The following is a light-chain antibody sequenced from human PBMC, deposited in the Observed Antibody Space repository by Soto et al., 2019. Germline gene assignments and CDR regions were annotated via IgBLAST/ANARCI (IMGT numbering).Light chain of an antibody. CDR2: EGS. V-gene: IGLV2-23*03. CDR1: SSDVGSYNL. J-gene: IGLJ2*01. Sequence: QSALTQPASVSGSPGQSITISCTGTSSDVGSYNLVSWYQQHPCKAPKLMIYEGSKRPSGVSNRFSGSKSGNTASLTISGIQAEDEADYYCCSYAGSSTFYVVFGGGTKVTVL. CDR3: CSYAGSSTFYVV.